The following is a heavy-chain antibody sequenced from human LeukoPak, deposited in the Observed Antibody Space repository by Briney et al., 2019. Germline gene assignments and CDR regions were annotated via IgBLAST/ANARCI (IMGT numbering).Heavy chain of an antibody. D-gene: IGHD3-10*01. J-gene: IGHJ5*02. CDR2: IYYSGST. V-gene: IGHV4-31*03. Sequence: SETLSLTCTVSGGPISSGGYYWSWIRQHPGKGLEWIGYIYYSGSTYYNPSLKSRVTISVDTSKNQFSLKLSSVTAADTAVYYCARDYYYGGWFDPWGQGTLVTVSS. CDR1: GGPISSGGYY. CDR3: ARDYYYGGWFDP.